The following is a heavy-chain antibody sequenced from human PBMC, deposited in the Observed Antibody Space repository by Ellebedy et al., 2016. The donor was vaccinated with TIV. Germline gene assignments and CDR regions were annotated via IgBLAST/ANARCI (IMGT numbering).Heavy chain of an antibody. D-gene: IGHD5-12*01. CDR3: ARDGESGYDNHQFDY. J-gene: IGHJ4*02. V-gene: IGHV1-2*02. Sequence: AASVKVSCKASGYTFTGYYMHWVRQAPGQGLEWMGWINPNSGGTNYAQKFQGRVTMTRDTSISTAYMELSRLRSDDTAVYYCARDGESGYDNHQFDYWGQGTLVTVSS. CDR1: GYTFTGYY. CDR2: INPNSGGT.